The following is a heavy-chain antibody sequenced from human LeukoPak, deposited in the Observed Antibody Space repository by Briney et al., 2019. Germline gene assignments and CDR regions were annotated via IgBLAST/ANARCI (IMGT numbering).Heavy chain of an antibody. Sequence: VASVKVSCKVSGYTLTELSMHWVRQAPGKGLEWMGGFDPEDGETIYAQKFQGRVTMTEDTSTDTAYMELSSLRSEDTAVYYCARDYCSSTSCLFDYWGQGTLVTVSS. CDR2: FDPEDGET. V-gene: IGHV1-24*01. CDR3: ARDYCSSTSCLFDY. CDR1: GYTLTELS. J-gene: IGHJ4*02. D-gene: IGHD2-2*01.